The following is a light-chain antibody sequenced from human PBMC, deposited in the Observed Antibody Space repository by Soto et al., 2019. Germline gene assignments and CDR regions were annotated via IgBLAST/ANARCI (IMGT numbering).Light chain of an antibody. CDR1: GSDVGGYNY. CDR3: SSYAGSNNYGD. Sequence: QSALTQPPSASGSPGQSVTISCTGTGSDVGGYNYVSWYQQHPGKAPKLMIYEVTKRPSGVTDRVSGYKSGNTATLTVSGLQAEDEAGYYCSSYAGSNNYGDLGGRTQLTVL. J-gene: IGLJ2*01. CDR2: EVT. V-gene: IGLV2-8*01.